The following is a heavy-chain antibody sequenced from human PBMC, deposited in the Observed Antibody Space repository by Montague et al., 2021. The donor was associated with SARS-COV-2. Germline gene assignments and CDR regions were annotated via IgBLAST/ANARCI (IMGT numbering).Heavy chain of an antibody. CDR3: ARTYGSGRGDAFDS. J-gene: IGHJ3*01. D-gene: IGHD3-10*01. CDR2: INYSGRT. CDR1: GGSVSSSTYL. Sequence: SETLSLTCTVSGGSVSSSTYLWGWIRQPPGKGLEWIGSINYSGRTHSKPSHKSRVTISVDTSKNQFSLKLTSVTAADMAIYYCARTYGSGRGDAFDSWGQGTMVTVST. V-gene: IGHV4-39*01.